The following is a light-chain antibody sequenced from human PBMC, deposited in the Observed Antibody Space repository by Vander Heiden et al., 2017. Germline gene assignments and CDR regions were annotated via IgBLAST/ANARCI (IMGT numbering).Light chain of an antibody. CDR3: QQYNNWPPWT. V-gene: IGKV3-15*01. Sequence: IFFTQSPATLSVCPGERATLSCRASQSVSSNLAWYQQKPGQAPRLLIYGASTRATGIPARFSGSGSGTEFTLTISSLQSEDFAVYYCQQYNNWPPWTFGQGTKVEIK. CDR1: QSVSSN. J-gene: IGKJ1*01. CDR2: GAS.